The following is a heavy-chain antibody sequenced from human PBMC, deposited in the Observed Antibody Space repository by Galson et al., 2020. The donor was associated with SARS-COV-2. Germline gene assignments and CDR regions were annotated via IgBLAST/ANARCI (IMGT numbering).Heavy chain of an antibody. CDR1: RFTFSNYW. CDR3: AREIGQVLRSSYYTYGMDV. J-gene: IGHJ6*02. D-gene: IGHD3-22*01. CDR2: IKEDGSER. V-gene: IGHV3-7*01. Sequence: GESLKISCAASRFTFSNYWMNWVRQAPGKGLEWVANIKEDGSERNYVDSVKGRFTISRDNTKNSMYLQMDSLRAEDTAVYYCAREIGQVLRSSYYTYGMDVWGQGTPITVSS.